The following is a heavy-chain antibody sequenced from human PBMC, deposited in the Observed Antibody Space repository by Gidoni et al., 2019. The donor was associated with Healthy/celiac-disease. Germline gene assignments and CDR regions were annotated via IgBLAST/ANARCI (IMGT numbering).Heavy chain of an antibody. Sequence: EVQLLESGGGLVQPGGSLGLSCAASGFTFSRYAMSWVRQAPGKGLEWVSAISGSGGSTYYADSVKGRFTISRDNSKNTLYLQMNSLRAEDTAVYYCAKDPPGIAAAAPAEYFQHWGQGTLVTVSS. CDR3: AKDPPGIAAAAPAEYFQH. V-gene: IGHV3-23*01. J-gene: IGHJ1*01. D-gene: IGHD6-13*01. CDR2: ISGSGGST. CDR1: GFTFSRYA.